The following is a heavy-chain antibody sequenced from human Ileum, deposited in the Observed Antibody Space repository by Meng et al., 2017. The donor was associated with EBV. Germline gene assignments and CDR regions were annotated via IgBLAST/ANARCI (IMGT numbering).Heavy chain of an antibody. CDR3: AYYFVGRGYPGP. J-gene: IGHJ5*02. Sequence: QVSGPRRCRRPAILSLSCPFSGVSDNRNDYPGGSARPPPGEGRGWSSCMYDSEKAKYNPSLNSRVTISIGTTRNHFVLKLTSATAADTAVYYCAYYFVGRGYPGPWGQGTLVTSPQ. CDR1: GVSDNRNDYP. V-gene: IGHV4-61*03. CDR2: MYDSEKA. D-gene: IGHD3-9*01.